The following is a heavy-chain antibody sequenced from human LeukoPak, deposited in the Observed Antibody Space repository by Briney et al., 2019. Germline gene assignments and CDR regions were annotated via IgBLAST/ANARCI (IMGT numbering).Heavy chain of an antibody. J-gene: IGHJ4*02. CDR1: GFTFSTYS. V-gene: IGHV3-48*01. CDR3: ARDPAEPGIYYDY. CDR2: ISSGGGTI. Sequence: GGSLRLSCVASGFTFSTYSMNWVRQAPGKGLEWISYISSGGGTIHYADSVKGRFTISRDNAKNSLYLQMDSLRAEDTAVYYCARDPAEPGIYYDYWGQGTLVTVSS. D-gene: IGHD3-10*01.